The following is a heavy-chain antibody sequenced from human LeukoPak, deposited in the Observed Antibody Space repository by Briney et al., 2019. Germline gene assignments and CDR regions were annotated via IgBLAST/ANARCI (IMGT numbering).Heavy chain of an antibody. J-gene: IGHJ4*02. V-gene: IGHV4-61*01. D-gene: IGHD1-1*01. CDR1: GFPISSGYY. CDR2: IYYSGST. Sequence: SETLSLTCSVSGFPISSGYYWGWIRQSPGKGLEWIGYIYYSGSTNYNPSLKSRVTISVDTSKNQFSLKLSSVTAADTAVYYCAANEGSDLDYWGQGTLVTVSS. CDR3: AANEGSDLDY.